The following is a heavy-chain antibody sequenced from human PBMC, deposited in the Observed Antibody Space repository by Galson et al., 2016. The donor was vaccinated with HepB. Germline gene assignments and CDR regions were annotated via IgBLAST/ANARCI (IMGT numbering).Heavy chain of an antibody. CDR2: IDSDGTST. Sequence: SLRLSCAASGFSFRYNWIHWVRQAPGKGLVWVSRIDSDGTSTGYADSVKGRFTISRDNAKNTVYLQMSSLRVEDTSVYYCTRDGGGHNHLDVWGQGTLVTVSS. CDR3: TRDGGGHNHLDV. D-gene: IGHD2-15*01. V-gene: IGHV3-74*01. J-gene: IGHJ4*02. CDR1: GFSFRYNW.